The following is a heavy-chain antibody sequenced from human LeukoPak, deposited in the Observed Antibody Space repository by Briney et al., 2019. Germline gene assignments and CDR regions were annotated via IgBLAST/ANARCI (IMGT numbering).Heavy chain of an antibody. CDR3: AIYDSSGYYYEEYFQH. CDR1: GGSFSGYY. D-gene: IGHD3-22*01. V-gene: IGHV4-34*01. Sequence: SETLSLTCAVYGGSFSGYYWSWIRQPPGKGLEWIGEINHSGSTNYNPSLKSRVTISVDTSKNQFSLKLSSVTAADMAVYYCAIYDSSGYYYEEYFQHWGQGTLVTVSS. J-gene: IGHJ1*01. CDR2: INHSGST.